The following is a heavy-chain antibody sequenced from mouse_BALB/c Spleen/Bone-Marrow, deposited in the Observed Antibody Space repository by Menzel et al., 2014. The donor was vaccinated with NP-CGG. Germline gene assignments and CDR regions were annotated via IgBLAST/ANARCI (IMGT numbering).Heavy chain of an antibody. CDR1: GITFSSFG. Sequence: EVKLVESGGGLVQPGGSRKLSCAASGITFSSFGMHWVRQAPEKGLEWVAYISSDSSTIYYADTVKGRFTISRDNPKNTLFLQMTSLRSEDTAMYYCARDYGYAMDYWGQGTSVTVSS. CDR2: ISSDSSTI. J-gene: IGHJ4*01. CDR3: ARDYGYAMDY. D-gene: IGHD1-1*01. V-gene: IGHV5-17*02.